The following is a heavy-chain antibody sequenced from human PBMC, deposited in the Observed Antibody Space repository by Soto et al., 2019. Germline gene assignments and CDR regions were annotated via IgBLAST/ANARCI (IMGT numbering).Heavy chain of an antibody. CDR2: ISYDGSNT. V-gene: IGHV3-30*18. CDR1: GFTFSSYG. Sequence: QVQLVESGGGVVQPGRSLRLSCVASGFTFSSYGMHWVRQAPGKGLEWVAIISYDGSNTYYADSVKGRLTIYRDNSKNTLYLQMKSLRAEDTSVYYCAKEGGLSGSYYISSSYYFDYWGQGTLVTVSS. J-gene: IGHJ4*02. CDR3: AKEGGLSGSYYISSSYYFDY. D-gene: IGHD1-26*01.